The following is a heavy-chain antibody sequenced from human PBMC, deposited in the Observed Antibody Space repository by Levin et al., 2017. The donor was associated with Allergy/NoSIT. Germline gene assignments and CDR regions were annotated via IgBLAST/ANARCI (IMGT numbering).Heavy chain of an antibody. D-gene: IGHD3-22*01. CDR1: GYTLTELS. V-gene: IGHV1-24*01. J-gene: IGHJ4*02. CDR2: FDPEDGET. Sequence: GASVKVSCKVSGYTLTELSMHWVRQAPGKGLEWMGGFDPEDGETIYAQKFQGRVTMTEDTSTDTAYMELSSLRSEDTAVYYCATGRPYYYDSSAERGYFDYWGQGTLVTVSS. CDR3: ATGRPYYYDSSAERGYFDY.